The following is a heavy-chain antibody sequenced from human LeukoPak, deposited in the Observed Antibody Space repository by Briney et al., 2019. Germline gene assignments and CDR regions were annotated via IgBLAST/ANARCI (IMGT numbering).Heavy chain of an antibody. CDR3: ARGGGPGRYCSGGSCYRRPFDY. CDR2: IYYSGST. V-gene: IGHV4-31*03. J-gene: IGHJ4*02. CDR1: GGSISSGGYY. Sequence: PSQTLSLTCTVSGGSISSGGYYWSWIRQHPGKGLEWIGYIYYSGSTYYNPSLKSRVTISVDTSKNQFSLKLSSVTAADTAVYYCARGGGPGRYCSGGSCYRRPFDYWGQGTLVTVSS. D-gene: IGHD2-15*01.